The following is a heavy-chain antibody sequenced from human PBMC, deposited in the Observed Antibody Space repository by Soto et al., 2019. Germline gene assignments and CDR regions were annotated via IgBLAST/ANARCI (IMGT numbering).Heavy chain of an antibody. Sequence: QLQLQESGPGLVKPSETLSLTCTVSGGSISSSSYYWGWIRQPPGKGLEWIGSIYYSGSTYYNPSLKSRVTISVDTSKNQFGLKLSSVTAADTAVYYCARSAPPGIAVAGTGVDYWGQGTLVTVSS. D-gene: IGHD6-19*01. CDR1: GGSISSSSYY. CDR3: ARSAPPGIAVAGTGVDY. V-gene: IGHV4-39*01. J-gene: IGHJ4*02. CDR2: IYYSGST.